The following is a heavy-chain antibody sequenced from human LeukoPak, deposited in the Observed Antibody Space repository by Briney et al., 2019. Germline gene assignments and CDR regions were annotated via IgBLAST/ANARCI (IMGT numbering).Heavy chain of an antibody. CDR1: GGSFSGYY. J-gene: IGHJ4*02. CDR3: ARSQGRETRPIDY. V-gene: IGHV4-34*01. D-gene: IGHD3-10*01. CDR2: INHSGST. Sequence: PSETLSLTCAVYGGSFSGYYWSWIRQPPGKGLEWIGEINHSGSTNYNPSLKSRVTISVDTSKNQFSLKLSSVTAADTAVYYCARSQGRETRPIDYWGQGTLVTVSS.